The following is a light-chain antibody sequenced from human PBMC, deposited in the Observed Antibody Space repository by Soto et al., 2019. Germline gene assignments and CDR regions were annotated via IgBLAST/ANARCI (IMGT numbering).Light chain of an antibody. CDR2: GAS. Sequence: EIVMTHSPATLSVSPGERATFSCSASQSVNTNLAWYQLKPGQAPRLLVYGASIRATGIPARFSASGSGTEYSLTIRSLQSEDFGVYFCQQYDQWWTFGQGTKWIS. CDR3: QQYDQWWT. CDR1: QSVNTN. V-gene: IGKV3-15*01. J-gene: IGKJ1*01.